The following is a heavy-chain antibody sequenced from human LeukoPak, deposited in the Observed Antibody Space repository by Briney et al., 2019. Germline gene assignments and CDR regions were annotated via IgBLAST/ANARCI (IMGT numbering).Heavy chain of an antibody. CDR2: ISGSGGST. CDR3: AKAVTQYCGGSCYYGMDV. D-gene: IGHD2-15*01. V-gene: IGHV3-23*01. CDR1: GFTFSSYA. J-gene: IGHJ6*02. Sequence: GGSLRLSCAASGFTFSSYAMSWVRQAPGKGLEWVSAISGSGGSTYYADSVKGRFTISRDNSKNTLYLQMNSLRAEDTAVYYCAKAVTQYCGGSCYYGMDVWGQGTTVTVSS.